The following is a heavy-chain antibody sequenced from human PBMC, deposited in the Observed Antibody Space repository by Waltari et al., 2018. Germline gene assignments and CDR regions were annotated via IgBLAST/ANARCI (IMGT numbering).Heavy chain of an antibody. CDR1: GFTFDNFA. V-gene: IGHV3-9*01. Sequence: EVQLVESGGGLVQPGRSLRLSCAASGFTFDNFAMHWVRQAPGKGLEWVSSINWNSGKRGYTDSGKVRFTISRDNAKNSLYLQMNSLRTEDTALYYCAKGSGGDPWPDYWGQGTLVIVSS. J-gene: IGHJ4*02. D-gene: IGHD2-21*02. CDR2: INWNSGKR. CDR3: AKGSGGDPWPDY.